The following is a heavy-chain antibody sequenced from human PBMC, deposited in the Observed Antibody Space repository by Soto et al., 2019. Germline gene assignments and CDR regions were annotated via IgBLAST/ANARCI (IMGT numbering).Heavy chain of an antibody. Sequence: GVSVKVSWKASGYTFTSYGISWVRQAPGQGLEWMGWISAYNGNTNYAQKLQGRVTMTTDTSTSTASMELRSLRSDDTAVYYCARDSSSDFWSGYYTGPNDYWGQGTLVTVSS. V-gene: IGHV1-18*01. CDR3: ARDSSSDFWSGYYTGPNDY. CDR2: ISAYNGNT. J-gene: IGHJ4*02. CDR1: GYTFTSYG. D-gene: IGHD3-3*01.